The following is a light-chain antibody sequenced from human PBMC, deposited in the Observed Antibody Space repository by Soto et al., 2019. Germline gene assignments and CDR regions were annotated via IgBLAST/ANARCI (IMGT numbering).Light chain of an antibody. CDR3: QQRSNWPPFT. CDR2: DAS. V-gene: IGKV3-11*01. Sequence: EIFLTQSPDTLSLSPGERATLSCRASQSVSNYLAWYQQKPGQAPRLLIYDASNRATDIPARFSGSGSGTDFTLTISSLEPEDFAVYYCQQRSNWPPFTFGQGTRLEIK. J-gene: IGKJ5*01. CDR1: QSVSNY.